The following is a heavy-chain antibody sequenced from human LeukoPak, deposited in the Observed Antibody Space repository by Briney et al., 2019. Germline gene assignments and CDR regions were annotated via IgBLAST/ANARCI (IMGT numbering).Heavy chain of an antibody. CDR2: ISAYNGNT. J-gene: IGHJ5*02. CDR3: ARDYCSGGSCYSAWFDP. CDR1: GYTFTSYG. V-gene: IGHV1-18*01. Sequence: ASVKVSCKASGYTFTSYGISWVRQAPGQGLEWMGWISAYNGNTSYAQKLQGRVTMTTDTSTSTAYMELRSLRSDDTAVYYCARDYCSGGSCYSAWFDPWGQGTLVTVSS. D-gene: IGHD2-15*01.